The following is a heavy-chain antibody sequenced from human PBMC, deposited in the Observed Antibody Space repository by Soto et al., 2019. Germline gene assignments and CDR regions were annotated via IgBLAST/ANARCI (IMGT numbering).Heavy chain of an antibody. J-gene: IGHJ6*02. D-gene: IGHD3-10*01. CDR2: TXPALXKX. CDR1: GDNFKKNV. Sequence: SVKVSCKTSGDNFKKNVFTLVRQAPGQGLEWMXXTXPALXKXXXXXXFQGRVTITVDDATRTVYMEVRDLTSEDTAIYYCARGPFRPSAMDVWGQGTTVTV. CDR3: ARGPFRPSAMDV. V-gene: IGHV1-69*10.